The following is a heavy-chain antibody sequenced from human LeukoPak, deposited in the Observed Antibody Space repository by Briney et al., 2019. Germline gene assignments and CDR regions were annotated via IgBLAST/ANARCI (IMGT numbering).Heavy chain of an antibody. CDR3: ATFLEASGSYYYYYMDV. Sequence: SETLSLTCTVSNAFITSGGYYWTWIRQSAGKGLEWIGHIYTNGSTTYNPSLKSRVTVSVDTSKNQFSLKLTSVTAADTAVYYCATFLEASGSYYYYYMDVWGKGTTVTVSS. CDR1: NAFITSGGYY. D-gene: IGHD3-10*01. J-gene: IGHJ6*03. CDR2: IYTNGST. V-gene: IGHV4-61*09.